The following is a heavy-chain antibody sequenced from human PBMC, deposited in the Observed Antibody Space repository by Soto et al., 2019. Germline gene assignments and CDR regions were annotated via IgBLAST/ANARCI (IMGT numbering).Heavy chain of an antibody. V-gene: IGHV4-39*01. CDR3: ARLKYADFDY. CDR2: IYYSGST. CDR1: GGSISSSSYY. Sequence: SETLSLTCTVSGGSISSSSYYWGWIRQPPGKGLEWIGSIYYSGSTYYNPSLKSRGTISVDTSKTQFSQKLTSVPAADTAVYYCARLKYADFDYWGQGTLVTVSS. J-gene: IGHJ4*02.